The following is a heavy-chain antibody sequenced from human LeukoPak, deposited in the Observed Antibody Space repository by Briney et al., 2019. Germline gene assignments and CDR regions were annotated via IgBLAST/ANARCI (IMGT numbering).Heavy chain of an antibody. D-gene: IGHD1-26*01. J-gene: IGHJ3*02. CDR1: GFTFSSYS. Sequence: GGSLRLSCAASGFTFSSYSMNWVRQAPGKGLEWVSSISSSSSYIYYADSVKGRFTISRDNAKNSLYLQMNSLRAEDTAVYYCARGFRGGSYYVGAFDIWGQGTMVTVSS. CDR2: ISSSSSYI. V-gene: IGHV3-21*01. CDR3: ARGFRGGSYYVGAFDI.